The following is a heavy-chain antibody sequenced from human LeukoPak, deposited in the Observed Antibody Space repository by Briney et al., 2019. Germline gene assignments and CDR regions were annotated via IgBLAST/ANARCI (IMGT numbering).Heavy chain of an antibody. V-gene: IGHV4-34*01. CDR1: GGSFSGYY. CDR3: ARGLGYSYGHFYYYYGMDV. CDR2: INHSGST. J-gene: IGHJ6*02. D-gene: IGHD5-18*01. Sequence: SETLSLTCAVYGGSFSGYYWSWIRQPPGKGLEWIGEINHSGSTNYNPSLKSRVTISVDTSKNQFSLKLSSVTAADTAVYYCARGLGYSYGHFYYYYGMDVWGQGTTVTASS.